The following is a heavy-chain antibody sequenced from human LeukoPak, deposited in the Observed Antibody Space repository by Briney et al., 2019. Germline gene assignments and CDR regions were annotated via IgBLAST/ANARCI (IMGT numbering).Heavy chain of an antibody. CDR1: GFTFSSYE. D-gene: IGHD3-10*01. J-gene: IGHJ4*02. CDR3: ARDRDRGVPFDY. V-gene: IGHV3-48*03. Sequence: PGGSLRLSCAASGFTFSSYEMNWVRQAPGKGLEWVSYISSSGSTIYYASSVKGRFTISRDNAKTSLYVQMNSLRGEDTAVYYCARDRDRGVPFDYWGQGTLVTVSS. CDR2: ISSSGSTI.